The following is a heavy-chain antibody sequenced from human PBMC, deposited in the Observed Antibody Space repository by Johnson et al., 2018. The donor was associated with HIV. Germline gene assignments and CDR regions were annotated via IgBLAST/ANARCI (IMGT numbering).Heavy chain of an antibody. CDR3: AKEPCHSMLSFIGLFVFDI. CDR2: ISNNGGDT. V-gene: IGHV3-64*01. J-gene: IGHJ3*02. CDR1: GFIFSTYA. Sequence: VQLVESGGGLVQPGGSLRLSCAASGFIFSTYAMHWVRQAPGKGLEYVSAISNNGGDTYYANSVEGRFTISRDNSKNTLYLQMDSLRAEDTAVYYCAKEPCHSMLSFIGLFVFDIRGQGTMVTVSS. D-gene: IGHD2-21*01.